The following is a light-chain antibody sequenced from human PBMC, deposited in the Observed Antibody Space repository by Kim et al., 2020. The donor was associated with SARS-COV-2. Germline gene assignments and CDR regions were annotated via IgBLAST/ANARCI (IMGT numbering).Light chain of an antibody. Sequence: EIVLTQSPATLSFSPGERATLSCRASQSVSSYLAWYQQKPGQAPRLLIYDASNRATGIPARFSGSGSGTDFTLTISSLEPEDFAVYYCQQRSKWVTFGQGTRLEIK. CDR1: QSVSSY. CDR2: DAS. V-gene: IGKV3-11*01. CDR3: QQRSKWVT. J-gene: IGKJ5*01.